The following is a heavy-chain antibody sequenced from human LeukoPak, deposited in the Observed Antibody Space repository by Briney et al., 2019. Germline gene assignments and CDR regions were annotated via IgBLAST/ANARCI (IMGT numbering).Heavy chain of an antibody. D-gene: IGHD1-1*01. J-gene: IGHJ4*02. V-gene: IGHV1-18*04. CDR3: ARGTTGTTWDY. Sequence: ASVKVSCKASGYTFTGYYMHWVRQAPGQGLEWMGWISAYNGNTNYAQKLQGRVTMTTDTSTSTAYMELRSLRSDDTAVYYCARGTTGTTWDYWGQGTLVTVSS. CDR1: GYTFTGYY. CDR2: ISAYNGNT.